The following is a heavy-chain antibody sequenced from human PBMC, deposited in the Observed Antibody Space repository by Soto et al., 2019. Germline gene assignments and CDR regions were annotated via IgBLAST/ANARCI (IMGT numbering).Heavy chain of an antibody. D-gene: IGHD2-2*01. CDR3: ARGRGPAAIPRYYYYYMDV. CDR2: INHSGST. V-gene: IGHV4-34*01. CDR1: GGSFSGYY. Sequence: SETLSLTCAVYGGSFSGYYWSWIRQPPGMGLEWIGEINHSGSTNYNPSLKSRVTISVDTSKNQFSLKLSSVTAADTAVYYCARGRGPAAIPRYYYYYMDVWGKGTTVTVSS. J-gene: IGHJ6*03.